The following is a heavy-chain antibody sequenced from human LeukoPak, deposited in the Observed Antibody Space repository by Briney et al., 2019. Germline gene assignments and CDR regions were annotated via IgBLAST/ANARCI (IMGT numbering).Heavy chain of an antibody. CDR3: ARGAQYYFDTSGYFDY. CDR1: GGSISSAAYS. V-gene: IGHV4-30-2*06. Sequence: PSETLSLTCTVSGGSISSAAYSWSWIRKSAGKGLEWIGYVSHTGGTHDNPSLGSRVSMSLDRSRSQVSLSLSSVTAADTAVYYCARGAQYYFDTSGYFDYWGQGILVTVSS. J-gene: IGHJ4*02. D-gene: IGHD3-22*01. CDR2: VSHTGGT.